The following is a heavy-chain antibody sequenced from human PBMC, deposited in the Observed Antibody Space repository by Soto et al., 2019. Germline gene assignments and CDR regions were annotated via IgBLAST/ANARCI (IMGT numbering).Heavy chain of an antibody. CDR3: ARGRVRSAFDI. V-gene: IGHV4-34*01. Sequence: QVQLQQWGAGLLKPSETLSLTCAVYGGSFSGYYWSWIRQPPGKGLEWIGEINHSGSTNYNPSLKSRVTISVDTSKNQFSLKLSSVTAADTAVYYSARGRVRSAFDIWGQGTMVTVSS. CDR1: GGSFSGYY. J-gene: IGHJ3*02. D-gene: IGHD3-16*01. CDR2: INHSGST.